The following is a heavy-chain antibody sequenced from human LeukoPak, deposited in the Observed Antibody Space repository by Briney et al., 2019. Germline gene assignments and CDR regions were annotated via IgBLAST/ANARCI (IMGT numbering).Heavy chain of an antibody. CDR2: FDPEDGET. CDR3: ATESGVQDAFDI. CDR1: GYTLTELS. Sequence: SVKVSCKVSGYTLTELSMHWVRQAPGKGLEWMGGFDPEDGETIYAQKFQGRVTMTEDTSTDTAYMELSSLRSEDTAVYYCATESGVQDAFDIWGHGTMVTVSS. D-gene: IGHD1-1*01. J-gene: IGHJ3*02. V-gene: IGHV1-24*01.